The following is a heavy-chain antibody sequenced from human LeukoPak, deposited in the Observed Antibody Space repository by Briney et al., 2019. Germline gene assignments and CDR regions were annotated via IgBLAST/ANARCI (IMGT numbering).Heavy chain of an antibody. CDR2: IYYSGST. Sequence: SETLSLTCTVSGGSISSYYWSWIRQPPGKGLEWIGYIYYSGSTNYNPSLKSRVTISVDTSKNQFSLKLSSVTAADTAVYYCARSGPYSSSYPSDYWGQGTLVTVSS. CDR1: GGSISSYY. D-gene: IGHD6-6*01. V-gene: IGHV4-59*01. J-gene: IGHJ4*02. CDR3: ARSGPYSSSYPSDY.